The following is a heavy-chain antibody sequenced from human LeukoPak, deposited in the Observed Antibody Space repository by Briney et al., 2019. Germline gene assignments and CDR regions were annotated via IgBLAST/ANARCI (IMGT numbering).Heavy chain of an antibody. V-gene: IGHV1-2*06. CDR1: GYTFTGYY. Sequence: ASVKVSCKASGYTFTGYYMHWVRQAPGQGLEWMGRINPNSGGTNYAQKFQGRVTMTRDTSISTAYMELSRLRSDDTAVYYCARSYNWNFDFDYWGQGTLITVSS. CDR3: ARSYNWNFDFDY. D-gene: IGHD1-7*01. J-gene: IGHJ4*02. CDR2: INPNSGGT.